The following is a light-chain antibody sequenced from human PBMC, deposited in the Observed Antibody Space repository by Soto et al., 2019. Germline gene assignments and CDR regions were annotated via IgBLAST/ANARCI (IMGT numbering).Light chain of an antibody. J-gene: IGKJ1*01. CDR3: HQYYSNPTWT. V-gene: IGKV4-1*01. Sequence: DIVMTQSPDSLAVSLGERATINCKSSQSVLYSSNNKNYLAWYQQKPGQPPKLLIYWASTRESGVPDRFSGSGSGTDFTLTISSLQAEDVAVYYCHQYYSNPTWTFGQGTKVEIK. CDR2: WAS. CDR1: QSVLYSSNNKNY.